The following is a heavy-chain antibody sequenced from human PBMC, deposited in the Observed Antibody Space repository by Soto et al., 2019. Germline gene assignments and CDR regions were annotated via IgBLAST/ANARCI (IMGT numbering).Heavy chain of an antibody. J-gene: IGHJ5*01. CDR2: IFYSGST. V-gene: IGHV4-59*01. D-gene: IGHD3-10*02. Sequence: QVQLQESGPGLVKPSETLSLTCTVSGGSISSYYWSWIRQPPGKGLEWIGFIFYSGSTSYNPSLKSRVTISIDPSEYQFSPKLNSVTAADTAVYYCASMIGDPVLSFDSWGQGTLVAVSS. CDR3: ASMIGDPVLSFDS. CDR1: GGSISSYY.